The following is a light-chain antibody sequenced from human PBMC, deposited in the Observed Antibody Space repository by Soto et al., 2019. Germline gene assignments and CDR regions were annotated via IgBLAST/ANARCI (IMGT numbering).Light chain of an antibody. CDR3: QHYQTYST. CDR2: DAS. CDR1: QSIRSL. Sequence: DIEMTQSPSTLAASVGDRVTITCGAGQSIRSLLAWYQQKPGKAPKVLIHDASSLGSGVPSRFSGGGSGTSFTITISIPHPDYSASYSCQHYQTYSTFGQGTRLEI. V-gene: IGKV1-5*01. J-gene: IGKJ5*01.